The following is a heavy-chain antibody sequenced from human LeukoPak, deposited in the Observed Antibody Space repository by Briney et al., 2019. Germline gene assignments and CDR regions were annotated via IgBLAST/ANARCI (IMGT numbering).Heavy chain of an antibody. D-gene: IGHD2-15*01. CDR3: ARVIVYCSGGSCYRLGSRYYYYMDV. V-gene: IGHV4-34*01. J-gene: IGHJ6*03. Sequence: PSETLSLTCAVYGGSFSGYYWSWIRQPPGKGLEWIGEISHSGSTNYNPSLKSRVTISVDTSKNQFSLKLSSVTAADTAVYYCARVIVYCSGGSCYRLGSRYYYYMDVWGKGTTVTVSS. CDR2: ISHSGST. CDR1: GGSFSGYY.